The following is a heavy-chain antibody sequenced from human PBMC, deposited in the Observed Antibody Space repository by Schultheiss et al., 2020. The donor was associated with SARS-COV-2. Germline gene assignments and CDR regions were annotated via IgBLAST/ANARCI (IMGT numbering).Heavy chain of an antibody. CDR3: ARGTSRWLPDY. V-gene: IGHV4-59*08. D-gene: IGHD4-23*01. CDR1: GGSIRSDS. J-gene: IGHJ4*02. CDR2: IYYTGRT. Sequence: SQTLSLTCGVSGGSIRSDSWSWIRQPPGKGLEWIGYIYYTGRTYYNPSLKSRVTISVDTSKNQFSLKLSSVTAADTAVYYCARGTSRWLPDYWGQGTLVTVSS.